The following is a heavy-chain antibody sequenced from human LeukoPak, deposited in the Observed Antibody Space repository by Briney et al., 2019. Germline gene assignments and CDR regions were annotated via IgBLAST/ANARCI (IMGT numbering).Heavy chain of an antibody. J-gene: IGHJ3*01. Sequence: GGSLRLSCAASGFSFSNTWMNWVRQAPGKGLEYIGRVKSRSNGGGATEYAAPVTGRFFISRDDSANTLYLQLNSLKTEDTAVYYCATDRIVGASAFDVWGKGTMVTVSS. D-gene: IGHD1-26*01. CDR2: VKSRSNGGGAT. CDR3: ATDRIVGASAFDV. V-gene: IGHV3-15*01. CDR1: GFSFSNTW.